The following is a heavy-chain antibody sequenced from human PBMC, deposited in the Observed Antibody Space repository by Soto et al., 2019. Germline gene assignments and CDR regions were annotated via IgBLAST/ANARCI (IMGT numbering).Heavy chain of an antibody. V-gene: IGHV3-23*01. CDR1: GFTFRSYA. CDR3: AKSRPRITMVRGVPGY. J-gene: IGHJ4*02. CDR2: LRGSGDST. Sequence: GGSLRLSCAASGFTFRSYAKSWVRQAPGKGLEWVSALRGSGDSTYYADSVKGRFTISRDNSKNTLYLQMNSLRAEVTALYYCAKSRPRITMVRGVPGYWGQGTLVTVSS. D-gene: IGHD3-10*01.